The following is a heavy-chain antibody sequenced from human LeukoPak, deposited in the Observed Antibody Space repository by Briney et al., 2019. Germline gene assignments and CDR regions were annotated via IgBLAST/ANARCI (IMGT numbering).Heavy chain of an antibody. CDR1: GFTFSGYG. Sequence: GGSLTLSCAASGFTFSGYGMSWVRQAPGKGLEWVAFIRNDGTKEYHADSVKGRFSISRDNPKNTLYLQMNSLSVEDTAIYYCVKALGGSGSYWGQGTSVIVSS. CDR3: VKALGGSGSY. CDR2: IRNDGTKE. V-gene: IGHV3-30*02. J-gene: IGHJ4*02. D-gene: IGHD3-10*01.